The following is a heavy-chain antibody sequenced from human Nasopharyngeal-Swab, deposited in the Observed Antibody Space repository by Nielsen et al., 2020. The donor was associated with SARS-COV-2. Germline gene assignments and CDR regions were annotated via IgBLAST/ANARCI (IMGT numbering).Heavy chain of an antibody. CDR3: ARDTKGSSGWPYYYYYYMDV. CDR2: ISSSSSTI. Sequence: VRQAPPRGLEWVLYISSSSSTIYYADSEKGGFTISRDHAKNSLYLQMNSLRAEDTAVYYCARDTKGSSGWPYYYYYYMDVWGKGTTVTVSS. J-gene: IGHJ6*03. D-gene: IGHD6-19*01. V-gene: IGHV3-48*01.